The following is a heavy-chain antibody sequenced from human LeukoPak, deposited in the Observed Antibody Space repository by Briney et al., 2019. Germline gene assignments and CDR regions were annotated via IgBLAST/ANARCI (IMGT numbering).Heavy chain of an antibody. D-gene: IGHD3-10*01. CDR3: AKISGRWHFDD. Sequence: PGGSLRLACAASGFTFSSYGMNWVRQAPGKGLEWVSGIRDSGGSTYYADSVKGRFTISRDNSKDTLYLQMNSLRAEDTAVYYCAKISGRWHFDDWGQGTLVTVYS. J-gene: IGHJ4*02. CDR1: GFTFSSYG. V-gene: IGHV3-23*01. CDR2: IRDSGGST.